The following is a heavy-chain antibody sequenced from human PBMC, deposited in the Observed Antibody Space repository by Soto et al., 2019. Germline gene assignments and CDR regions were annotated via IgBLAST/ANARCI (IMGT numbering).Heavy chain of an antibody. Sequence: ASVKVSCKVSGYTLTELSMHWVRQAPGKGLEWMGGFDPEDGETIYAQKFQGRVTMTEDTSTDTAYMELSSLRSEDTAVYYCATDRKESGWDLSDAFDIWGQGTMVTVSS. D-gene: IGHD6-19*01. CDR1: GYTLTELS. CDR3: ATDRKESGWDLSDAFDI. V-gene: IGHV1-24*01. J-gene: IGHJ3*02. CDR2: FDPEDGET.